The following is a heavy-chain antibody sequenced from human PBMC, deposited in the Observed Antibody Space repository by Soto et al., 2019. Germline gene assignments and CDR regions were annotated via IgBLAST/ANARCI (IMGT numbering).Heavy chain of an antibody. V-gene: IGHV4-31*03. Sequence: SETLSLTCTVSGGSISSGGYYWSWIRQHPGKGLEWIGYIYYSGSTYYNPSLKSRVTISVDTSKNQFSLKLSSVTAADTAVYYCARGRRVPPQEWAYPYNWFDPWGQGTLVTVSS. CDR1: GGSISSGGYY. J-gene: IGHJ5*02. D-gene: IGHD3-3*01. CDR2: IYYSGST. CDR3: ARGRRVPPQEWAYPYNWFDP.